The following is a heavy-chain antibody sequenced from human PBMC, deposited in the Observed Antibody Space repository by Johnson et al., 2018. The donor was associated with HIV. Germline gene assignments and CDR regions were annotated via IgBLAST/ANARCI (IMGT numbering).Heavy chain of an antibody. CDR2: IWYDGSNK. Sequence: QVQLVESGGGLVKPGGSLRLSCAASGFTFSSYGMHWVRQAPGKGLEWVAVIWYDGSNKYYADSVKGRFTISRDNSKNTLYLQMNSLKTEDTAVYYCTTDKGQPLSIDAFDIWGQGTMVTVSS. V-gene: IGHV3-33*01. CDR1: GFTFSSYG. D-gene: IGHD2-2*01. J-gene: IGHJ3*02. CDR3: TTDKGQPLSIDAFDI.